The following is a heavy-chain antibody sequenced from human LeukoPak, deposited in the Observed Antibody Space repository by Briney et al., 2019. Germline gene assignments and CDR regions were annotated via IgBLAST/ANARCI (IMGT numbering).Heavy chain of an antibody. CDR1: GGSISSYY. J-gene: IGHJ4*02. CDR2: IYYSGST. Sequence: SETLSLTCTVSGGSISSYYWSWIRQPPGKGLEWIGYIYYSGSTNYNPSLKSRVTISVDTSKNQFSLKLSSVTAADTAVYYCAREGASVGARNGPFDYWGQGTLVTVSS. CDR3: AREGASVGARNGPFDY. D-gene: IGHD1-26*01. V-gene: IGHV4-59*01.